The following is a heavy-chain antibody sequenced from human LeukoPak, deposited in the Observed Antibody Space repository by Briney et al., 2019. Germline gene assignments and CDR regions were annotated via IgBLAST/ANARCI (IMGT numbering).Heavy chain of an antibody. V-gene: IGHV3-21*04. J-gene: IGHJ4*02. CDR1: GFTFNTYT. Sequence: PGGSLRLSCAASGFTFNTYTMNWVRQAPGKGLEWVSSISSSSVYIYYADSVKGRFTISRDTSKNTLYLQMNSLRAADTAVYYCVKSGYNRFDYWGQGALVTVSS. CDR3: VKSGYNRFDY. CDR2: ISSSSVYI. D-gene: IGHD5-24*01.